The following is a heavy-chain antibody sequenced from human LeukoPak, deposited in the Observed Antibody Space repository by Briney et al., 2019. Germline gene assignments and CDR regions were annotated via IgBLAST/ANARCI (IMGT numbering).Heavy chain of an antibody. CDR1: GLALSDYA. Sequence: GGSLRLSCAASGLALSDYAMTWVRQAPGKGLEWVSAISGSGGTTYYAASVKGRFTISRDNSKNTLYLHMSSLRAEDTAVYYCAKGPYHVAADWGQGTLVTVSS. CDR2: ISGSGGTT. D-gene: IGHD2-2*01. CDR3: AKGPYHVAAD. J-gene: IGHJ4*02. V-gene: IGHV3-23*01.